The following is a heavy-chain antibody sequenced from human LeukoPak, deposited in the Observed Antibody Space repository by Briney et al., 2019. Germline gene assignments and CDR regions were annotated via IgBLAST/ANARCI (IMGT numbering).Heavy chain of an antibody. CDR3: ARLNCSGGSCLYYYYYYYMDV. D-gene: IGHD2-15*01. CDR2: IYYSGST. CDR1: GGSISSHY. J-gene: IGHJ6*03. V-gene: IGHV4-59*11. Sequence: SETLSLTCTVSGGSISSHYWSWIRQPPGKGLEWIGYIYYSGSTNYNPSLKSRVTISVDTSKNQFSLKLSSVTAADTAVYYCARLNCSGGSCLYYYYYYYMDVWGKGTTVTVSS.